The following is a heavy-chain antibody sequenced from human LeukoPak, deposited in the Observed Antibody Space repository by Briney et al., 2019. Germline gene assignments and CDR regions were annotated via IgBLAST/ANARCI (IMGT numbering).Heavy chain of an antibody. CDR2: IYYSGST. CDR1: GGSISSSSYY. Sequence: SETLPLTCTVSGGSISSSSYYWGWIRQPPGKGLEWIGSIYYSGSTYYNPSLKSRVTISVDTSKNQFSLKLSSVTAADTAVYYCARTTTVTGKMDVWGKGTTVTISS. V-gene: IGHV4-39*07. J-gene: IGHJ6*04. CDR3: ARTTTVTGKMDV. D-gene: IGHD4-17*01.